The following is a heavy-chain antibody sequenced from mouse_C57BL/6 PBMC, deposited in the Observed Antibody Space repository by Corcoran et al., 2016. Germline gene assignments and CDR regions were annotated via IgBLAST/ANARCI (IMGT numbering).Heavy chain of an antibody. CDR1: GYTFTDYY. Sequence: EVQLQQSGPELVKPGASVKISCKASGYTFTDYYMNWVKQSHGKSLEWIGDINPNNGGTSYNQKFKGKGTLTVDKSSSTAYMELRSLTSEDSAVYYCARRIPQTGRDAMDYWGQGTSVTVSS. D-gene: IGHD4-1*01. CDR2: INPNNGGT. J-gene: IGHJ4*01. CDR3: ARRIPQTGRDAMDY. V-gene: IGHV1-26*01.